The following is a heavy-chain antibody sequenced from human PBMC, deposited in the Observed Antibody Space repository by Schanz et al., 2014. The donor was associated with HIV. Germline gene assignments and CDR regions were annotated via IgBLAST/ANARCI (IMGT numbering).Heavy chain of an antibody. Sequence: QVQLLQSGAEVKKPGSSVKVSCKASGGTFSTFAITWVRQAPGQGLEWMGGIIPIFGTANYAQKFQGRVTITADESTSTGYMDLSNLRSDDTAVYYCATCLITIGCSSWGQGTLVTVSS. J-gene: IGHJ5*02. CDR1: GGTFSTFA. V-gene: IGHV1-69*01. D-gene: IGHD1-1*01. CDR2: IIPIFGTA. CDR3: ATCLITIGCSS.